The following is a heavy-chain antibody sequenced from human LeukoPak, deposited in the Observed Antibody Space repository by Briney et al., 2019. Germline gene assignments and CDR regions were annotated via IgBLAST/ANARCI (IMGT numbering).Heavy chain of an antibody. D-gene: IGHD2-2*01. V-gene: IGHV3-23*01. J-gene: IGHJ3*02. Sequence: GGSLRPSCAASGFTFSSYAMSWVRQAPGKGLEWVSAISGSGGSTYYADSVKGRFTISRDNSKNTLYLQMNSLRAEDTAVYYCAKDEYCSSTSCSFDAFDIWGQGTMVTVSS. CDR1: GFTFSSYA. CDR2: ISGSGGST. CDR3: AKDEYCSSTSCSFDAFDI.